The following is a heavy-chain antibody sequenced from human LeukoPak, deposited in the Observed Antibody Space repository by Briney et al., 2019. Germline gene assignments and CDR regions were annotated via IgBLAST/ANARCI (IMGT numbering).Heavy chain of an antibody. J-gene: IGHJ5*02. D-gene: IGHD2-15*01. V-gene: IGHV4-34*01. CDR2: INHSGST. CDR1: GGSFSGYY. CDR3: ARPGYCSGGSCPRWFDP. Sequence: SETLSLTCAVYGGSFSGYYWSWIRKPPGQGLEWMGEINHSGSTNYNPSLKSRVTISVDTSKNQFSLKLSSVTAADTAVYCCARPGYCSGGSCPRWFDPWGQGTLVTVSS.